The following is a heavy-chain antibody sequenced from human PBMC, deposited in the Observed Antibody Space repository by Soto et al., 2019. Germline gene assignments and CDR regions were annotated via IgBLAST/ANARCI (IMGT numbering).Heavy chain of an antibody. D-gene: IGHD3-9*01. V-gene: IGHV1-24*01. Sequence: HWVRQAPGKGLEWMGGFDPEDGETIYAQKFQGRVTMTEDTSTDTAYMELSSLRSEDTAVYYCATDRDYDILTGYYYRVAFDIWGQGTMVTVSS. J-gene: IGHJ3*02. CDR3: ATDRDYDILTGYYYRVAFDI. CDR2: FDPEDGET.